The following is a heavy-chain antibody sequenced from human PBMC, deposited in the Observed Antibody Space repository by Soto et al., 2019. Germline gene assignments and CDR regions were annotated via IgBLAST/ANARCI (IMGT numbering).Heavy chain of an antibody. CDR3: ARQSCSSTSRYAFYYYYYGMDV. V-gene: IGHV1-18*01. J-gene: IGHJ6*02. Sequence: GASVKVSCKASGYTFTSYGISWVRQAPGQGLEWMGWISAYNGNTNYAQKLQGRVTMTTDTSTSTAYMELRSLRSDDTAVYYCARQSCSSTSRYAFYYYYYGMDVWGQGTTVTVSS. D-gene: IGHD2-2*01. CDR2: ISAYNGNT. CDR1: GYTFTSYG.